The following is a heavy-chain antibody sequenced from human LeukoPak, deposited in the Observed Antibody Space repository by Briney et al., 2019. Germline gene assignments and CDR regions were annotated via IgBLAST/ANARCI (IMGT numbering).Heavy chain of an antibody. CDR2: IYYSGST. Sequence: KPSETLSLTCTVSGGSISSYYWSWIRQPPGKGLEWIGYIYYSGSTNYNPSLKSRVTISVDTSKNQFSLKLSSVTAADTAVYYCARAGLRDSSSWSTKNWYFDLWGRGTLVTVSS. V-gene: IGHV4-59*01. J-gene: IGHJ2*01. CDR1: GGSISSYY. CDR3: ARAGLRDSSSWSTKNWYFDL. D-gene: IGHD6-13*01.